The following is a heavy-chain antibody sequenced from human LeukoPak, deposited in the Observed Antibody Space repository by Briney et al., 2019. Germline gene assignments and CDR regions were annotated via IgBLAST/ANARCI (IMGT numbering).Heavy chain of an antibody. V-gene: IGHV1-2*02. J-gene: IGHJ4*02. Sequence: ASVKVSCKASEYSFTAYYIHWVRQAPGQGLEWLGWINPNTGGTNYAQKFQGRVTMTRDTSISTAYMDLSRLRSDDTAVYYCASGPSDLGSSSQYWGQGTLVTVSS. CDR2: INPNTGGT. CDR1: EYSFTAYY. D-gene: IGHD6-6*01. CDR3: ASGPSDLGSSSQY.